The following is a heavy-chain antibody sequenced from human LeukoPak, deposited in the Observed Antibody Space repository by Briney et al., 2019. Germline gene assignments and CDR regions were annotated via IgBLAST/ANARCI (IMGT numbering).Heavy chain of an antibody. D-gene: IGHD6-6*01. CDR1: GGSMSSYY. V-gene: IGHV4-59*12. J-gene: IGHJ4*02. CDR2: IYYSGNT. CDR3: ARPYSSSPPYDY. Sequence: SETLSLTCTVSGGSMSSYYWSWIRQPPGKGLEWIGYIYYSGNTNYNPSLKSRVTISVDTSKNQFSLKLSSVTAADTAVYYCARPYSSSPPYDYWGQGTLVTVSS.